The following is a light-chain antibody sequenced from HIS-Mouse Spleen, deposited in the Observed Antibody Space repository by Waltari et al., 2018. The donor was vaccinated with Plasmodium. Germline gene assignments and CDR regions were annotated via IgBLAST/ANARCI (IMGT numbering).Light chain of an antibody. CDR2: KAS. J-gene: IGKJ1*01. Sequence: IQMIQSPSTMSASVGDRVTITCRASQSISSWLAWYQQNPGKAPKLLIDKASSLESGVPSRFSGSGSGTEFTLTISSLQPDDFATYYCQQYNSYWTFGQGTKVEIK. V-gene: IGKV1-5*03. CDR1: QSISSW. CDR3: QQYNSYWT.